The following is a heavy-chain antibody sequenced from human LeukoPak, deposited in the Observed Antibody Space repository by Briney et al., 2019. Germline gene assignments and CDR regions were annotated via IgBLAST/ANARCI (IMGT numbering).Heavy chain of an antibody. CDR2: INPNSGGT. CDR3: ARDLEQQPSYYYNMDV. V-gene: IGHV1-2*02. CDR1: GYTFTGYY. J-gene: IGHJ6*03. Sequence: GASVKVSCKASGYTFTGYYMHWVRQAPGQGLEWMGWINPNSGGTNYAQKFQGRVTMTRDTSISTAYMELSRLRSDDTALYYCARDLEQQPSYYYNMDVWGKGPTVIISS. D-gene: IGHD6-13*01.